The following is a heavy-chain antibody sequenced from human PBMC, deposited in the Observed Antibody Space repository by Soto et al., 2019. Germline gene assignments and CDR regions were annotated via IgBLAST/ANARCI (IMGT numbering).Heavy chain of an antibody. Sequence: QLQLQESGSGLVKRSQTLSRTCAVSGGPISSGGYSWSWGRQPPGKGLEWIGYIYHSGSTYYNPSLKSRVTISVDRSKNQFALKLSSVTAADTAVYYCARVVWARGYYSYGMDVWVQGTTVTVSS. CDR1: GGPISSGGYS. CDR2: IYHSGST. CDR3: ARVVWARGYYSYGMDV. D-gene: IGHD3-16*01. V-gene: IGHV4-30-2*01. J-gene: IGHJ6*02.